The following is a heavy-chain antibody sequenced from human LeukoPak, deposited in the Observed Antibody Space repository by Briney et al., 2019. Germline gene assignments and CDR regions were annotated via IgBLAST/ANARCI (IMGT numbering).Heavy chain of an antibody. CDR2: ISSSSSYI. Sequence: GGSLRLSCAASGFTFSSYSMNWVRQAPGKGLEWVSSISSSSSYIYYADSVKGRFTISRDNAKNSLYLQMNSLRAEDTAVYYCARVGAPTRDRRRWLQFGWFDPWGQGTLVTVSS. CDR3: ARVGAPTRDRRRWLQFGWFDP. J-gene: IGHJ5*02. CDR1: GFTFSSYS. V-gene: IGHV3-21*01. D-gene: IGHD5-24*01.